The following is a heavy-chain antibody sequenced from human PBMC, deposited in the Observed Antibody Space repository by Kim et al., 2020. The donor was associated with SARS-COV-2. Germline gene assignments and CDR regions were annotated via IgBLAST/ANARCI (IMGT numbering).Heavy chain of an antibody. D-gene: IGHD3-16*01. CDR1: GGSISSGGYY. V-gene: IGHV4-31*03. Sequence: SETLSLTCTVSGGSISSGGYYWSWIRQHPGKGLEWIGYIYYSGSTYYNPSLKSRVTISVDTSKNQFSLKLSSVTAADTAVYYCARVGAADGVQPGVDYWGQGTLVTVSS. CDR2: IYYSGST. J-gene: IGHJ4*02. CDR3: ARVGAADGVQPGVDY.